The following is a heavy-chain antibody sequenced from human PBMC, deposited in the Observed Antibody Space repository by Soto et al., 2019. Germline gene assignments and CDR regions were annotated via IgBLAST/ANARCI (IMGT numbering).Heavy chain of an antibody. D-gene: IGHD3-9*01. Sequence: PGGSLRLSCAASGFTFSSYTMNWVRQAPGKGLEWISYIIATSTSIYYADSVKGRFTVSRDNTQNSLFLLMNSLRAEDTAIYYCARDKDWAFDYWGQGT. J-gene: IGHJ4*02. V-gene: IGHV3-48*04. CDR2: IIATSTSI. CDR3: ARDKDWAFDY. CDR1: GFTFSSYT.